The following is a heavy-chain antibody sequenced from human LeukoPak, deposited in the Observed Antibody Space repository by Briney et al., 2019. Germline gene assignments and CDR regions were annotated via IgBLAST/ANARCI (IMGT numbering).Heavy chain of an antibody. CDR3: ARDRTRNNWNYDWFDP. CDR1: GGTFSSYA. V-gene: IGHV1-69*01. D-gene: IGHD1-7*01. J-gene: IGHJ5*02. Sequence: SVKVSCKASGGTFSSYAISWVRQAPGQGLEWMGGIIPIFGTANYAQKFQGRVTITADESTSTAYMELSSLRSEDTAVYYCARDRTRNNWNYDWFDPWAREPWSPSPQ. CDR2: IIPIFGTA.